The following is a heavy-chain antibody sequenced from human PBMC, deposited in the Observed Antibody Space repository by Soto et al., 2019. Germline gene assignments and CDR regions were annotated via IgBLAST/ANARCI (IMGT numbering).Heavy chain of an antibody. V-gene: IGHV2-70*11. J-gene: IGHJ5*02. D-gene: IGHD1-1*01. CDR1: GFSLNTGGMC. Sequence: SGPTLVNPTETLTLTCTFSGFSLNTGGMCVSWIRQPPGKALEWLARIDWDDDKHYSTSLRTRLSISKDTSKDQVVLRMTDMDPEDTATYYCVRTENWNRHDTWLDPWGQGTMVTNSS. CDR2: IDWDDDK. CDR3: VRTENWNRHDTWLDP.